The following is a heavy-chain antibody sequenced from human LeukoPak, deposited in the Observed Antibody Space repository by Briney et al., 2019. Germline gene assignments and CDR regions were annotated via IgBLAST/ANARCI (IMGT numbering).Heavy chain of an antibody. V-gene: IGHV5-51*01. J-gene: IGHJ4*02. CDR2: IYPDDSDT. D-gene: IGHD5-18*01. CDR1: GYSFTSYW. CDR3: ARHVGLRYNYGQFDY. Sequence: PGESLKISCKGSGYSFTSYWIGWVRQMPGKGLEWMGIIYPDDSDTRYSPSFQGQVTISADKSISTAYLQWSSLKASDSAMYYCARHVGLRYNYGQFDYWGQGTLVTVSS.